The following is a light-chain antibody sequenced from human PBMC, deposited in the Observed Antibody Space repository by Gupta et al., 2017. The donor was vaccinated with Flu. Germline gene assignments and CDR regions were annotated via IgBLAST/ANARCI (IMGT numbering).Light chain of an antibody. J-gene: IGLJ2*01. CDR3: QSSDNSLSHVV. CDR1: SSNIGAGFD. V-gene: IGLV1-40*01. Sequence: QSVLTQPPSVSGAPGQRVTISCTGSSSNIGAGFDVHWYQQLPGTAPKLLIYASNNRPSGVPDRFSGSSSGTSASLAITGLQAEDEADYYCQSSDNSLSHVVFGGGTKLTVL. CDR2: ASN.